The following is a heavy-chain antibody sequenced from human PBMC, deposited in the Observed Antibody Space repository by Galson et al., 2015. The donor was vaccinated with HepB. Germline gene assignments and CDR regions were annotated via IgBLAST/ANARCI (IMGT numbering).Heavy chain of an antibody. CDR2: IYAGNGNT. V-gene: IGHV1-3*01. J-gene: IGHJ6*03. D-gene: IGHD6-13*01. CDR1: GYTFITNT. CDR3: ARVQQLPDYYYYYMDV. Sequence: SVKVSCKASGYTFITNTMHWVRQAPGQRLEWMGWIYAGNGNTKYSQKFHDRVTITRDTSASTAYMELRSLRSDDTAVYYCARVQQLPDYYYYYMDVWGKGTTVTVSS.